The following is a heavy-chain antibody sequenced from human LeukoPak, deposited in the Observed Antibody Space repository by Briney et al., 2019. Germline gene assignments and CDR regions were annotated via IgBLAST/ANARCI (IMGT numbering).Heavy chain of an antibody. D-gene: IGHD1-20*01. V-gene: IGHV3-11*01. J-gene: IGHJ4*02. CDR3: ARAAYNWN. CDR1: GFTFRAYS. Sequence: GGSLSLPCEPSGFTFRAYSMSWARQAQGRGLEWVSYIDPSGTALFYADSVKGRFTISRDNGKNSLYLQLRSLRADDTAVYYCARAAYNWNWGQGTLVTVSS. CDR2: IDPSGTAL.